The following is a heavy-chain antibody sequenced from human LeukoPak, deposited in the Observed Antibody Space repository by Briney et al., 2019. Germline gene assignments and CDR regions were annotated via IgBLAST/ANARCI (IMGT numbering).Heavy chain of an antibody. J-gene: IGHJ4*02. CDR1: GFTFSSYW. D-gene: IGHD3-22*01. Sequence: PGGSLRLSCAASGFTFSSYWMNWVRQAPGKGLEWVTLIWYDGSHKYYADSVKGRFTISRDNSKNTVYLQMNSLRAEDTAVYYCARDHMGIGSSGYSDYWGQGTLVTVSS. CDR2: IWYDGSHK. V-gene: IGHV3-33*08. CDR3: ARDHMGIGSSGYSDY.